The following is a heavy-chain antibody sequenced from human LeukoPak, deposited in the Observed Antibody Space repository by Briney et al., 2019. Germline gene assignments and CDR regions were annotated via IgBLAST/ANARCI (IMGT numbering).Heavy chain of an antibody. D-gene: IGHD6-19*01. CDR3: AKDTRIAVSGTSMGYFDS. J-gene: IGHJ4*02. CDR1: GFTFSNYG. V-gene: IGHV3-23*01. Sequence: GGSLRLSCAASGFTFSNYGMSWVRQAPGKGLEWVSGIGGTGSGTYYADSVRGRFTISRDNSKNTLYLQMNSLTVEDTALYYCAKDTRIAVSGTSMGYFDSWGQGTLVTVSS. CDR2: IGGTGSGT.